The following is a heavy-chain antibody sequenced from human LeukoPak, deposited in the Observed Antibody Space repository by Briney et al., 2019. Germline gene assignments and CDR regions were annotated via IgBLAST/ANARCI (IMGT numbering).Heavy chain of an antibody. D-gene: IGHD3-22*01. CDR2: IKQDGSEK. V-gene: IGHV3-7*04. CDR1: GFTFSSYW. Sequence: GGSLRLSCAASGFTFSSYWMSWVRQAPGKGLEWVANIKQDGSEKHYVDSVKGRFTISRDNAKNSLYLQMNSLRAEDTAVYYCARGYYYDSSGYYYWGQGTLVTVSS. J-gene: IGHJ4*02. CDR3: ARGYYYDSSGYYY.